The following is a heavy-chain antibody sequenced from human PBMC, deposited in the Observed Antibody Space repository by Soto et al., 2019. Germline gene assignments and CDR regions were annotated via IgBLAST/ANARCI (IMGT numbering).Heavy chain of an antibody. CDR1: GFNFSSYA. Sequence: GVSLRLSCAASGFNFSSYAMQWVRQAPGKGLEWVAVISYDGGKKYYADSVKGRFTISRDNSKNTLYVEMNSLSAEDTAVYYCAREGQPAAGTTPHNWGQGTLVTVSS. CDR2: ISYDGGKK. D-gene: IGHD6-13*01. CDR3: AREGQPAAGTTPHN. V-gene: IGHV3-30*04. J-gene: IGHJ4*02.